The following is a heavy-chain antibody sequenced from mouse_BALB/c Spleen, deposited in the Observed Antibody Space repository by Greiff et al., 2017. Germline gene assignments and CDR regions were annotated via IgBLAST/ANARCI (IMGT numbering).Heavy chain of an antibody. CDR1: GFTFSSYG. CDR3: ARQGDYYGSTLPWFAY. Sequence: EVKLVESGGDLVKPGGSLKLSCAASGFTFSSYGMSWVRQTPDKRLEWVATISSGGSYTYYPDSVKGRFTISRDNAKNTLYLQMSSLKSEDTAMYYCARQGDYYGSTLPWFAYWGQGTLVTVSA. CDR2: ISSGGSYT. J-gene: IGHJ3*01. D-gene: IGHD1-1*01. V-gene: IGHV5-6*01.